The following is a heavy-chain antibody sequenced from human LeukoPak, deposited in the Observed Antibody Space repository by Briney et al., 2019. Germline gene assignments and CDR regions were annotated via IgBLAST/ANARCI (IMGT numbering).Heavy chain of an antibody. CDR2: ISHDESNK. J-gene: IGHJ4*01. Sequence: GGSLRLSCEASGFTFNLFFMHWIRQTPGKGLEWVSAISHDESNKLYADSVKGRFTISRDNSRDTVYLQMNNLRLDDAGTYYCARSRLGLWLSVIDYWGQGSLVTVSA. CDR3: ARSRLGLWLSVIDY. D-gene: IGHD3-9*01. V-gene: IGHV3-30*03. CDR1: GFTFNLFF.